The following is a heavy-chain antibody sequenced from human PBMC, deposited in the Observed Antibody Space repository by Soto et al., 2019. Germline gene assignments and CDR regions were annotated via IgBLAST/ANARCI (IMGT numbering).Heavy chain of an antibody. Sequence: GGSLRLSCAASGFTFSNAWMSWVRQAPGKGLEWVARIKSKTDGGTTDCAAPVEGRFTISRDDSNNMVYLQMNSLKIEDTAVYYCTTDSNTTIIMGRSDYWGHGILVTLSS. CDR3: TTDSNTTIIMGRSDY. CDR1: GFTFSNAW. V-gene: IGHV3-15*01. J-gene: IGHJ4*01. D-gene: IGHD3-22*01. CDR2: IKSKTDGGTT.